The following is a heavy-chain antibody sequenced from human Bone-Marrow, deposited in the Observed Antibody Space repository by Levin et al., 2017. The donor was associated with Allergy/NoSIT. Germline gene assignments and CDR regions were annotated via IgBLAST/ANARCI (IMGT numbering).Heavy chain of an antibody. CDR2: ISAGGGRT. D-gene: IGHD2-15*01. J-gene: IGHJ6*02. V-gene: IGHV3-23*01. Sequence: LSLTCAASGFTFSTSAMTWVRPAPRKGLEWVSAISAGGGRTYFVDSVKGRFPISRDNSKNTLYLQMDNLRVEHTAVYYCETGRQAIVVVRFATAPPWYQYGLDVWGQGATVTVSS. CDR1: GFTFSTSA. CDR3: ETGRQAIVVVRFATAPPWYQYGLDV.